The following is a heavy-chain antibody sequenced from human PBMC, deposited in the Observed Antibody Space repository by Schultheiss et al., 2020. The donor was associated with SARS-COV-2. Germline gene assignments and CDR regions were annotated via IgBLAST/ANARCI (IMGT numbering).Heavy chain of an antibody. D-gene: IGHD6-13*01. CDR3: ARGFGDYSSSRLDY. CDR2: ISSSGGRT. CDR1: GFTVSSNY. V-gene: IGHV3-53*05. J-gene: IGHJ4*02. Sequence: GSLRLSCAASGFTVSSNYMSWVRQAPGKGLEWVSVISSSGGRTYYADSVKGRFTISRDNSKNTLYLQMNSLRTEDTAVYHCARGFGDYSSSRLDYWGQGTLVTVSS.